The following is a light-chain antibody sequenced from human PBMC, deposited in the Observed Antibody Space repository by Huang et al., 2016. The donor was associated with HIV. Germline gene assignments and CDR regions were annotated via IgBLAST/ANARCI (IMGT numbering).Light chain of an antibody. CDR1: QSLLHSNGYNY. Sequence: DIVVTQSPLSLPVTPGEPASISCRSIQSLLHSNGYNYLHWYLQEPGQFPQLLIYFNSNRASGVPDRFSGSGSGTDFTLRISKVEAEDVGVYYCIQALQTPWTFGQGTKVEI. CDR2: FNS. J-gene: IGKJ1*01. CDR3: IQALQTPWT. V-gene: IGKV2-28*01.